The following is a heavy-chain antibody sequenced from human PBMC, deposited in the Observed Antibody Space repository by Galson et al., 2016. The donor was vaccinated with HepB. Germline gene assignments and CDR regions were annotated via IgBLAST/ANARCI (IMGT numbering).Heavy chain of an antibody. J-gene: IGHJ4*02. CDR1: GFTFSSYW. D-gene: IGHD3-16*01. V-gene: IGHV3-74*01. CDR3: ARVSGGYYEGYAY. Sequence: SLRLSCAASGFTFSSYWMHWVRQAPGKGLVWVSRITTDGSSTTYADSVKGRFSISRDNAKNTVYLQMNSLRAEDTAVYYCARVSGGYYEGYAYWGQGTLVTVSS. CDR2: ITTDGSST.